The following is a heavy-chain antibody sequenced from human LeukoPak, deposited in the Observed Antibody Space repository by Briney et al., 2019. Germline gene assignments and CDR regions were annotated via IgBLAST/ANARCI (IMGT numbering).Heavy chain of an antibody. CDR2: ISGSGGST. CDR1: GFTFSSYG. D-gene: IGHD6-19*01. Sequence: GGSLRLSCAASGFTFSSYGMSWVRQAPGKGLEWVSAISGSGGSTYYADSVKGRFTISRDNPKNTLYLQMNSLRAEDTAVYYCAKVAYSSGWYYAFDIWGQGTMVTVSS. CDR3: AKVAYSSGWYYAFDI. V-gene: IGHV3-23*01. J-gene: IGHJ3*02.